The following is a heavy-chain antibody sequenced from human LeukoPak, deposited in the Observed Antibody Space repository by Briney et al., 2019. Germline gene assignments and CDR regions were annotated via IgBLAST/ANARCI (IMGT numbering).Heavy chain of an antibody. J-gene: IGHJ4*02. D-gene: IGHD3-22*01. V-gene: IGHV3-15*01. CDR1: GFTFSSYS. CDR3: TTNFEDSSGYYLIDY. CDR2: IKSKTDGGTT. Sequence: PGGSLRLSCAASGFTFSSYSMNWVRQAPGKGLEWVGRIKSKTDGGTTDYAAPVKGRFTISRDDSKNTLYLQMNSLKTEDTAVYYCTTNFEDSSGYYLIDYWGQGTLVTVSS.